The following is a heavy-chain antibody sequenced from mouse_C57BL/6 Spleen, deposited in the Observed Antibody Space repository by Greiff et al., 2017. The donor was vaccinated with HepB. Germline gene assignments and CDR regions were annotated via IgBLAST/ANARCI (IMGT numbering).Heavy chain of an antibody. Sequence: QVQLQQPGAELVMPGASVKLSCKASGYTFTSYWMHWVKQRPGQGLEWIGEIDPSDSYTNYNQKFKGKSTLTVDKSSSTAYMQLSSLTSEDSAVYDCAREITTSRYFDYWGQGTTLTVSS. J-gene: IGHJ2*01. CDR2: IDPSDSYT. D-gene: IGHD2-4*01. CDR3: AREITTSRYFDY. CDR1: GYTFTSYW. V-gene: IGHV1-69*01.